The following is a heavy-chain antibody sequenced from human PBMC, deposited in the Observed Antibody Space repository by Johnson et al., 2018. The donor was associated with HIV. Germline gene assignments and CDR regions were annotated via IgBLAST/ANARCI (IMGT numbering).Heavy chain of an antibody. CDR2: IYSGNNT. CDR1: GFNVSCNH. D-gene: IGHD6-19*01. V-gene: IGHV3-53*01. J-gene: IGHJ3*02. CDR3: AREDGSGWSTRGDDAFDI. Sequence: VQLVESGGGLVQPGGSLRLSCAASGFNVSCNHMAWVRQGTGKGLEWVSVIYSGNNTHYADSVKGRFTISRDNSKNTLYLQMNSLRAEDTAVYYCAREDGSGWSTRGDDAFDIWGQGTMVTVSA.